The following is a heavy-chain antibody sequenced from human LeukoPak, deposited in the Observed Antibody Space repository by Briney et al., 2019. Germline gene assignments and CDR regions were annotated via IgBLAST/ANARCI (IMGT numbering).Heavy chain of an antibody. CDR1: GNTFTGYY. Sequence: ASVKVSCKASGNTFTGYYIHWVRQAPGQGLEWMGWINPNSGGRNYAQKFQGRVTVTRDTSLNTAYMEMSRLRYDDTAVYYCARVASIGGELDYWGPGTLVTVSS. J-gene: IGHJ4*02. CDR2: INPNSGGR. D-gene: IGHD3-16*01. CDR3: ARVASIGGELDY. V-gene: IGHV1-2*02.